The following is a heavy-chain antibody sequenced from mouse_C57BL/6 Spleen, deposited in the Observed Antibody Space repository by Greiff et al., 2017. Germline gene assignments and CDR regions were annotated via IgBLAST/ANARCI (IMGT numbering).Heavy chain of an antibody. Sequence: QVQLQQSGAELVRPGASVTLSCKASGYTFTDYEMHWVKQTPVHGLEWIGAIDPETGGTAYNQKFKGKAILTADKSSSTAYMELRSLTSEDSAVYYGTRRGDWWYFDYWGKGTTLTVSS. CDR1: GYTFTDYE. V-gene: IGHV1-15*01. J-gene: IGHJ2*01. D-gene: IGHD1-1*02. CDR2: IDPETGGT. CDR3: TRRGDWWYFDY.